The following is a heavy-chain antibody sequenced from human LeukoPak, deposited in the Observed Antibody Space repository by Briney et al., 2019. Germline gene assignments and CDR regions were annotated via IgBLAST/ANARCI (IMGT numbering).Heavy chain of an antibody. Sequence: ASVKVSCKASGYTFTSYGISWVRQAPGQGLEWMGWISAYNGNTNYAQKLQGRVTMTTDTSTSTAYMELRSLRSDDTAVYYCARSPIDSSGYYPLYFDYWGQGTLVTVSS. CDR3: ARSPIDSSGYYPLYFDY. V-gene: IGHV1-18*01. D-gene: IGHD3-22*01. CDR1: GYTFTSYG. J-gene: IGHJ4*02. CDR2: ISAYNGNT.